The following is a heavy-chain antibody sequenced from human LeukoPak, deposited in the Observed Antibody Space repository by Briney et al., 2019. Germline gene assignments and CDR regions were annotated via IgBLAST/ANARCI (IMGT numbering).Heavy chain of an antibody. Sequence: GGSLRLSCAASGFTFSSYIMNWVRQAPGKGLEWVSSISSSSYIYYADSVKGRFTISRDNAKNSLYLQMNSLRAEDTAVYYCARVVGRSPDYWGQGTLVTVSS. V-gene: IGHV3-21*01. CDR1: GFTFSSYI. CDR2: ISSSSYI. CDR3: ARVVGRSPDY. J-gene: IGHJ4*02. D-gene: IGHD2-2*01.